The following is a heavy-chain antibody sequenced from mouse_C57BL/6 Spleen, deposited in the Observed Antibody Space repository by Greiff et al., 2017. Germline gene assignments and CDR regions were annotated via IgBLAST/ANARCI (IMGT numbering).Heavy chain of an antibody. D-gene: IGHD2-4*01. CDR3: ARTREYDYEAWFAY. Sequence: VQLQQPGAELVKPGASVKMSCKASGYTFTSYWITWVKQRPGQGLEWIGDIYPGSGSTNYNEKFKSKATLTVDTSSSTAYMQLSSLTSEDSPVYYCARTREYDYEAWFAYWGQGTLVTVSA. CDR1: GYTFTSYW. CDR2: IYPGSGST. V-gene: IGHV1-55*01. J-gene: IGHJ3*01.